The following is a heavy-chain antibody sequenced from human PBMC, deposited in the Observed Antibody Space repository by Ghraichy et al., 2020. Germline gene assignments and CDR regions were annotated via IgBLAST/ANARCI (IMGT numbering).Heavy chain of an antibody. V-gene: IGHV4-34*01. CDR3: ARTRHDFWSGYRGYYMDF. D-gene: IGHD3-3*01. CDR2: INHSGST. CDR1: GGSFSGYY. J-gene: IGHJ6*03. Sequence: SETLSLTCAVYGGSFSGYYWNWIRQPPGQGLEWIGEINHSGSTNYNPSLKIRVTISVDTSKSQFSLRLSSVTAADTAVYFCARTRHDFWSGYRGYYMDFWGKGTTVTVSS.